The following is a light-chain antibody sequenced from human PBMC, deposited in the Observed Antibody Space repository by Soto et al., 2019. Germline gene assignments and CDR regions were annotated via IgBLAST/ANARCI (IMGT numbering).Light chain of an antibody. V-gene: IGKV3-11*01. CDR1: QRISSY. CDR2: DAS. CDR3: QQRSNWPRT. J-gene: IGKJ3*01. Sequence: EIVLTQSPPTLSLSPGERATLSCRASQRISSYLAWYQQKPGQAPRLLIYDASNRATGIPARFSGSGSGTDFTLTISSLEPEDFAVYYCQQRSNWPRTFGPGTKVDIK.